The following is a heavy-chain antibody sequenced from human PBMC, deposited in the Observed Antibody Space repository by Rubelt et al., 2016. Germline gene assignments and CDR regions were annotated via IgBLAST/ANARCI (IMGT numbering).Heavy chain of an antibody. CDR3: ARDRGLYGMDV. Sequence: QVQLQESGPGLVKPSETLSLTCTVSGGSISSYYWSWIRQPPGKGLDWIGYIYYSGRTNYNPSLKRPVTIAVKTSKNQFSLKLSVGTAEETAVYECARDRGLYGMDVWGQGTTVTVSS. J-gene: IGHJ6*02. D-gene: IGHD3-10*01. CDR1: GGSISSYY. V-gene: IGHV4-59*01. CDR2: IYYSGRT.